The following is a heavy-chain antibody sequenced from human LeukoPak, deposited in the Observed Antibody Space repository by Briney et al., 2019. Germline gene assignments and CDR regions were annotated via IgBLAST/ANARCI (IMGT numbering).Heavy chain of an antibody. V-gene: IGHV3-9*01. Sequence: PGRSLRLSCAASGFIFDDYAMHWVRQAPGTGLEWVSGISWNSGDIGYADSVKGRLTISRDNAKNSLYLQMNSLRSEDTAFYYCAKDTGGSYRRGYLDFRGQGTLVTVSS. CDR3: AKDTGGSYRRGYLDF. D-gene: IGHD1-26*01. J-gene: IGHJ4*02. CDR2: ISWNSGDI. CDR1: GFIFDDYA.